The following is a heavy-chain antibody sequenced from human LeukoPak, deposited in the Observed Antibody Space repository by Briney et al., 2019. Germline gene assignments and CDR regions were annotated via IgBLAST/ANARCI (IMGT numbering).Heavy chain of an antibody. CDR1: GFTFSTYA. V-gene: IGHV3-30*04. D-gene: IGHD3-22*01. CDR3: AREEYYHDSSGYYPVYYFDY. CDR2: ISYDGSNK. Sequence: PGGSLRLSCAASGFTFSTYAMHWVRQAPGKGLEWVAIISYDGSNKHYADSVKGRFTISRDNSKNTVSLQMSSLRAEDTAVYYCAREEYYHDSSGYYPVYYFDYWGQGTLVTGSS. J-gene: IGHJ4*02.